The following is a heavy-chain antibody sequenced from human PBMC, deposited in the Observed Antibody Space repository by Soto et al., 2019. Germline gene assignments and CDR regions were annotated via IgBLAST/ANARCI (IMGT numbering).Heavy chain of an antibody. Sequence: EVQLLESGGGLVQPGGSLRLSCAASGFTFSSYAMSWVRQAPGKGLEWVSGISGSGDSTYYADSVKGRFTISRDNSKITLYLQMNSLRDEDTAVYYCAKGVPGIAVAGTGYFPHWGQGTLVTVSS. D-gene: IGHD6-19*01. CDR3: AKGVPGIAVAGTGYFPH. CDR2: ISGSGDST. J-gene: IGHJ1*01. CDR1: GFTFSSYA. V-gene: IGHV3-23*01.